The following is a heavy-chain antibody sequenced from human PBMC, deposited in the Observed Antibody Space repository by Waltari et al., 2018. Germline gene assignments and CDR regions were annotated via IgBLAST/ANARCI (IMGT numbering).Heavy chain of an antibody. V-gene: IGHV4-38-2*02. CDR3: ARDLSAHSGGYYFDY. Sequence: QVQLQESGPGLVKPSETLSLTCAVPGYSISSGYYWGWIRQPPGKGLEWIGGIYNSGSTYYNPSLKSLITISVDTTKNQFSLELSSVAAADTAVYYWARDLSAHSGGYYFDYWGQGTLVTVSS. D-gene: IGHD1-26*01. J-gene: IGHJ4*02. CDR1: GYSISSGYY. CDR2: IYNSGST.